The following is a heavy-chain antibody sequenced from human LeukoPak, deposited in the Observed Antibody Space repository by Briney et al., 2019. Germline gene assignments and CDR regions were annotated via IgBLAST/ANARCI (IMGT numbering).Heavy chain of an antibody. D-gene: IGHD5-24*01. CDR2: IYTSGST. J-gene: IGHJ4*02. CDR1: GGSVSSGAFY. CDR3: ARDASTLMPTYFDY. Sequence: PSETLSLTCTVSGGSVSSGAFYWSWIRQPAGKGLEWIGRIYTSGSTNYNPSLRGRITISIDTSKDQFSLQLSSVTAAHTAVYYCARDASTLMPTYFDYWGQGTLVTVSS. V-gene: IGHV4-61*02.